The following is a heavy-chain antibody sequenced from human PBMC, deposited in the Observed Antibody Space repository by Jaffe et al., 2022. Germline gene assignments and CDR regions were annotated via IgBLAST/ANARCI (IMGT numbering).Heavy chain of an antibody. Sequence: QVQLQESGPGLVKPSETLSLTCTVSGGSVSSGSYYWSWIRQPPGKGLEWIGYIYYSGSTNYNPSLKSRVTISVDTSKNQFSLKLSSVTAADTAVYYCARVKWPHGYYFDYWGQGTLVTVSS. D-gene: IGHD5-12*01. CDR1: GGSVSSGSYY. CDR3: ARVKWPHGYYFDY. V-gene: IGHV4-61*01. J-gene: IGHJ4*02. CDR2: IYYSGST.